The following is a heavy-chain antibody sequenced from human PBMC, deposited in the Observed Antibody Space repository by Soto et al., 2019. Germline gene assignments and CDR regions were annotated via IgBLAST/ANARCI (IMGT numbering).Heavy chain of an antibody. V-gene: IGHV3-30-3*01. J-gene: IGHJ4*02. Sequence: QVQLVESGGGVVKPGRSLRLSCAASGFTFSSYAMHWVRQAPGKGLEWVAVISYDGSNKYYADSVKGRFTISRDNSKNTLYLQMNSLRAEDTAVYYCAREECSGGSCYWHYFDYWGQGTLVTVCS. CDR2: ISYDGSNK. D-gene: IGHD2-15*01. CDR1: GFTFSSYA. CDR3: AREECSGGSCYWHYFDY.